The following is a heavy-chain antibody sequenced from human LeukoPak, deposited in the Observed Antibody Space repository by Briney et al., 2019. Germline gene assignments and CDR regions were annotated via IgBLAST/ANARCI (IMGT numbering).Heavy chain of an antibody. CDR3: ASGKRDYYGSGSYPDATFGRASYMVPFGY. CDR2: IHSGGST. CDR1: GFTVSSYY. J-gene: IGHJ4*02. Sequence: GSLRPSCASSGFTVSSYYMSWVRQAPGKGLEWDSVIHSGGSTYYADSGKGRFTISRDNTKYTLYLQMNSLRAEDTAVYYCASGKRDYYGSGSYPDATFGRASYMVPFGYWGQGTLVTVSS. V-gene: IGHV3-66*01. D-gene: IGHD3-10*01.